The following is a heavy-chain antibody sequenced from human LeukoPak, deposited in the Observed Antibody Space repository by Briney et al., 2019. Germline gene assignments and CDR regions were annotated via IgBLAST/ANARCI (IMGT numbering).Heavy chain of an antibody. V-gene: IGHV3-23*01. CDR2: ISGSGGST. J-gene: IGHJ4*02. Sequence: GGSLRLSCAASGFTFSSYAMSWVRQAPGKGLEWVSAISGSGGSTYYADSVRGRFTISRDNSKNTVYLQMKSLRAEDTAVYYCAHPSSGWTSSDYWGQGTLVTVSS. D-gene: IGHD6-19*01. CDR1: GFTFSSYA. CDR3: AHPSSGWTSSDY.